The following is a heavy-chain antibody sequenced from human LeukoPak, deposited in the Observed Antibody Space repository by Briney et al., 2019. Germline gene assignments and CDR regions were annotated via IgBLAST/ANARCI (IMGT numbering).Heavy chain of an antibody. CDR2: IYSGGTT. D-gene: IGHD3-10*01. V-gene: IGHV3-66*01. J-gene: IGHJ4*02. CDR3: ARKSDSLMLRGGDC. CDR1: EFSVSSNY. Sequence: SGGSLRLSCAASEFSVSSNYMTWVRRAPGKGLECVSIIYSGGTTYYADSVRGRFTISRDNSKNTLYLQMDRLRVEDTAVYYCARKSDSLMLRGGDCWGQGTLVTVSS.